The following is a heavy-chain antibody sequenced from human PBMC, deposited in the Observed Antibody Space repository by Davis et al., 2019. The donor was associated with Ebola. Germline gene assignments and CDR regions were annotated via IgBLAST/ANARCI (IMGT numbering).Heavy chain of an antibody. CDR2: INPNSGDT. Sequence: ASVKVSCKASGYTFTAHYLHWVRQAPGQGLEWMGWINPNSGDTKFAQKFQGIVTLTRDTSTNTAYLELTRPTSDDTAVYFCARGSNFWSGSLLGYLDNWGQGTRITVAS. V-gene: IGHV1-2*02. CDR3: ARGSNFWSGSLLGYLDN. CDR1: GYTFTAHY. D-gene: IGHD3-3*01. J-gene: IGHJ4*03.